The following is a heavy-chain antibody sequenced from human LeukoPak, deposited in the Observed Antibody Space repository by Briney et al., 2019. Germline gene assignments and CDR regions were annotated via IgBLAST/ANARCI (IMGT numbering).Heavy chain of an antibody. J-gene: IGHJ4*02. V-gene: IGHV4-4*07. D-gene: IGHD6-19*01. CDR1: GGSISSYY. CDR2: FYSSGST. CDR3: ARVRAGDFDC. Sequence: SETLSLTCTVSGGSISSYYWSWVRQPAGKGLEWIGRFYSSGSTNYNPSLKSRVTMSVDTSNNQFSLKLSSVTAADTALYYCARVRAGDFDCWGQGTLVTVSS.